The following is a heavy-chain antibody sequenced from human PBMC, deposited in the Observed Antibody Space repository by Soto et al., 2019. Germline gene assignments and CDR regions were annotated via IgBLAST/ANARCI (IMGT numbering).Heavy chain of an antibody. V-gene: IGHV1-18*01. CDR1: GYTFTNYG. J-gene: IGHJ3*02. Sequence: ASVKVSCKASGYTFTNYGISWVRQAPGQGLEWMGWISAYNGNTKYAQKLQGRVTMTTDTSTSTAYMELRSLRSDDTAVYYCARVPSGYSSIRAFDIWGQGTMVTVSS. D-gene: IGHD3-3*01. CDR2: ISAYNGNT. CDR3: ARVPSGYSSIRAFDI.